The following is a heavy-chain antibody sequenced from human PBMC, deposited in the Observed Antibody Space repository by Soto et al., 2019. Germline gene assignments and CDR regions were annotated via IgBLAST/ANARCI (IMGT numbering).Heavy chain of an antibody. J-gene: IGHJ4*02. CDR1: GYTFTSYG. CDR2: ISAYNGNT. V-gene: IGHV1-18*01. Sequence: ASVKVSCKASGYTFTSYGISWVRQAPGQGLEWMGWISAYNGNTNYAQKLQGRVTMTTDTSTSTAYMELRSLRSDDTAVYYCARDFFCSCTSCLRGFSFWGQGSLVPVSA. CDR3: ARDFFCSCTSCLRGFSF. D-gene: IGHD2-2*01.